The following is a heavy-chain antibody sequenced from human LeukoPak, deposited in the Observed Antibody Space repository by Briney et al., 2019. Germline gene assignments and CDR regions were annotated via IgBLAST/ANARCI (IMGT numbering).Heavy chain of an antibody. CDR1: GFAFSSYA. J-gene: IGHJ3*02. Sequence: PGGSLRLSCAASGFAFSSYAMHWVRQAPGKGLEYVSAISSNGGSTYYANSVKGRFTISRDNSKNTLYLQMNSLRAEDTAVYYCARDRGGGYYYDSSGYFNDAFDIWGQGTMVTVSS. D-gene: IGHD3-22*01. CDR3: ARDRGGGYYYDSSGYFNDAFDI. CDR2: ISSNGGST. V-gene: IGHV3-64*01.